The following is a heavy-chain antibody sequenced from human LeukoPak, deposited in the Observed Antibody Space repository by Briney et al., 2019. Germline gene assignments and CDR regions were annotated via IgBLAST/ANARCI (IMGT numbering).Heavy chain of an antibody. CDR3: ARAVGGDGSGSL. Sequence: PSETLSLTCTVSGGSISTSSYYWSWIRQPPGKGLEWIGYIYYSGSTNYNPSLKSRVTMSVDMSTSQISLKLSSVTAADTAVYYCARAVGGDGSGSLWGPGTLVTVSS. D-gene: IGHD3-10*01. CDR1: GGSISTSSYY. J-gene: IGHJ4*02. CDR2: IYYSGST. V-gene: IGHV4-61*05.